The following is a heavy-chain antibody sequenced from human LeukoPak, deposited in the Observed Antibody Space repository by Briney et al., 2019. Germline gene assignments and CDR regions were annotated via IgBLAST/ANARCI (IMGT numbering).Heavy chain of an antibody. CDR3: ARASHDYVWGSYPNDAFDI. D-gene: IGHD3-16*02. CDR1: GGSISSYY. J-gene: IGHJ3*02. CDR2: IYTSGST. Sequence: SETLSLTCTVSGGSISSYYWSWIGQPAGKRLEWIGRIYTSGSTNYNPSLKSRVTMSVDTSKNQFSLKLSSVTAADTAVYYCARASHDYVWGSYPNDAFDIWGQGTTVTVSS. V-gene: IGHV4-4*07.